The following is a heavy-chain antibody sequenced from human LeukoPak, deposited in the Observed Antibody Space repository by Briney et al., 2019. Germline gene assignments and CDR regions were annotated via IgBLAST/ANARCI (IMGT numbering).Heavy chain of an antibody. Sequence: PGGSLRLSCTASGFTFGDYAMTWVRQAPGKGLEWVGFISSEAYGGTPEYAASVKGRFTISRDDSKSIAYLQMNSLRAEDTAVYYCARAGLKDYQYLEIYFDYWGQGTLVTVSS. J-gene: IGHJ4*02. D-gene: IGHD5-24*01. CDR3: ARAGLKDYQYLEIYFDY. CDR2: ISSEAYGGTP. V-gene: IGHV3-49*04. CDR1: GFTFGDYA.